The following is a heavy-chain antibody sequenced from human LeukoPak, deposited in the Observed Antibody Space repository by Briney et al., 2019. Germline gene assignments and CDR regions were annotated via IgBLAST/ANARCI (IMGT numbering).Heavy chain of an antibody. Sequence: ASVKVSCTASGYTSTGYSMHSVRQAPGQGLECMQWIKPNSGGANYEHKCQGRMTMTRDTSISTAYMELSRLRSDDTAVYYCARDWGYYYDSSGPEDYWGQGTLVTVSS. CDR3: ARDWGYYYDSSGPEDY. D-gene: IGHD3-22*01. CDR1: GYTSTGYS. CDR2: IKPNSGGA. V-gene: IGHV1-2*07. J-gene: IGHJ4*02.